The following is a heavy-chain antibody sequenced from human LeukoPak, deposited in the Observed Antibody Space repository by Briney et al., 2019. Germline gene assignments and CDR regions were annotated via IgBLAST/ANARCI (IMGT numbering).Heavy chain of an antibody. CDR3: VKDLTYNYYYMDV. D-gene: IGHD3-9*01. CDR2: ISGSGAST. J-gene: IGHJ6*03. V-gene: IGHV3-23*01. CDR1: GFTFSSYA. Sequence: PGGSLRLSCAASGFTFSSYAMSWVRQAPGKGLEWVSAISGSGASTNYADSVKGRFTISRDNSKNTLYLQMNSLRAEDTALYYCVKDLTYNYYYMDVWGKGTTVTLSS.